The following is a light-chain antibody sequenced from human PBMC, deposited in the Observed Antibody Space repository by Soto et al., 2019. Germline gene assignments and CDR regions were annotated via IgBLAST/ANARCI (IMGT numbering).Light chain of an antibody. CDR1: QSISSW. CDR2: DAS. J-gene: IGKJ1*01. V-gene: IGKV1-5*01. Sequence: DIQMTQSPSTLSASVGDRVTITCRASQSISSWLAWYQQKPGKAPKLLIYDASRLESGVPSRFSGSGSGTEFSLTVSSLQPDDVASYYCQQYNGYFTFCQGTKVEIK. CDR3: QQYNGYFT.